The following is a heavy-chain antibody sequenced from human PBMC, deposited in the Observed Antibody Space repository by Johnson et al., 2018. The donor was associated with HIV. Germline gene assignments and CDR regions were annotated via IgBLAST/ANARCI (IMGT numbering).Heavy chain of an antibody. D-gene: IGHD7-27*01. V-gene: IGHV3-7*01. J-gene: IGHJ3*02. CDR1: GFTFSSYW. CDR2: IKQDGSEK. CDR3: ARSIGNWDAFDI. Sequence: VQLVESGGGLVQPGRSLRLSCAASGFTFSSYWMSWVRQAPGKGLEWVANIKQDGSEKYYVDSVKGRFTISRDNSKNTLYLQMNSLRAEDTAVYYCARSIGNWDAFDIWGQGTMVTVSS.